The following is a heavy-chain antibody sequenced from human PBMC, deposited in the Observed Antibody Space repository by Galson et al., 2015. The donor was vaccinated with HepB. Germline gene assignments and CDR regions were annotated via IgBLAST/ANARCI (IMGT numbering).Heavy chain of an antibody. CDR1: GDSVSSNSAA. J-gene: IGHJ3*02. CDR3: ARDGSNANNFQDAFDI. D-gene: IGHD1-1*01. CDR2: TYYRSKWYN. V-gene: IGHV6-1*01. Sequence: CAISGDSVSSNSAAWNWIRQSPSRGLEWLGRTYYRSKWYNDYAVSVKSRITINPDTSKNQFSLQLNSVTPEDTAVYYCARDGSNANNFQDAFDIWGQGTMVTVSS.